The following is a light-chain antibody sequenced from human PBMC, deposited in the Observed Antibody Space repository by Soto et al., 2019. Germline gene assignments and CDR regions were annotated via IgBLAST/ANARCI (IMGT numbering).Light chain of an antibody. CDR2: EVN. CDR1: SSDVGGYNY. V-gene: IGLV2-8*01. Sequence: QSALTQPPSASGSPGQSVTISCTGTSSDVGGYNYVSWYQQHPGKVTKLMVYEVNKRPSGVPDRFSGSKSGNTASMTVSGLQAEDEDDYYCTSYAGGNNVFGTGTKLNVL. J-gene: IGLJ1*01. CDR3: TSYAGGNNV.